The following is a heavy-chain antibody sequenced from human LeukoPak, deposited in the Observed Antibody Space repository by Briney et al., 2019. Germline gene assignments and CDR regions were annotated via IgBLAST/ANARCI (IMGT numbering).Heavy chain of an antibody. J-gene: IGHJ4*02. Sequence: GGSLRLSCAASGFTFSTYWMNWVRQAPGKGLEWVANTKPDGRETYYVDSVKGRFTISRDNSKNTLYLQMNSLRAEDTAVYYCAKGSGSYFGYWGQGTLVTVSS. V-gene: IGHV3-7*01. CDR1: GFTFSTYW. CDR2: TKPDGRET. D-gene: IGHD1-26*01. CDR3: AKGSGSYFGY.